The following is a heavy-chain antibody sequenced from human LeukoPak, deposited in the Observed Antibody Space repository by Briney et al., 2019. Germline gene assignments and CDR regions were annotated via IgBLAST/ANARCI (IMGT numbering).Heavy chain of an antibody. CDR3: ARDCGGGSCYGPYDAFDI. D-gene: IGHD2-15*01. Sequence: PGGSLRLSCAASGFTFSSYEMNWVRQAPGKGLEWVSYISSSGSTIYYADSVKGRFTISRDNAKNSLYLQMNSLRAKDTAVYYRARDCGGGSCYGPYDAFDICGQGTMVTVSS. CDR2: ISSSGSTI. J-gene: IGHJ3*02. CDR1: GFTFSSYE. V-gene: IGHV3-48*03.